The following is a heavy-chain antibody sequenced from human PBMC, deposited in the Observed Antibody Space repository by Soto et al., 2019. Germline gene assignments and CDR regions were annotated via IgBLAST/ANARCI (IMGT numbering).Heavy chain of an antibody. V-gene: IGHV1-69*13. CDR1: GGTFTNYA. Sequence: VQLVQSGAEVKKPGSSVKVSCKASGGTFTNYAFSWVRQAPGQGLAWLGGIIPIFGTADNAQTFQGRVTSTADESTSTAHMEVSSLRSDDTAFYYCASWLKEAGIGGHYDYRMDVWGQGTTVTVSS. J-gene: IGHJ6*02. CDR2: IIPIFGTA. D-gene: IGHD3-10*01. CDR3: ASWLKEAGIGGHYDYRMDV.